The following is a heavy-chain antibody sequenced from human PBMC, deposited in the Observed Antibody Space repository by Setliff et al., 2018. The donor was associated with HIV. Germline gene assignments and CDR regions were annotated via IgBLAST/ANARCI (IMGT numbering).Heavy chain of an antibody. V-gene: IGHV4-61*01. Sequence: SETLSLTCTVSGGSISSSSYYWSWIRQPPGKALEWIGYIYTSGSTNYNPSLKSRVTISIDTSKKQFSLRLTSVTAADSAVYYCARESYGSGTYDYWGQGTLVTVSS. J-gene: IGHJ4*02. CDR2: IYTSGST. CDR1: GGSISSSSYY. CDR3: ARESYGSGTYDY. D-gene: IGHD3-10*01.